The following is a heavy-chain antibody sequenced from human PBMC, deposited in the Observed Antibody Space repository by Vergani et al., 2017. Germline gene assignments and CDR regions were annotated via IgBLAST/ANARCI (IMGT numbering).Heavy chain of an antibody. Sequence: QVQLVQSGAEVKKPGSSVKVSCKASGGTFSSYAISWVRQAPGQGLEWMGGIIPIFGTANYAQKFQGRVTITADESTSTAYMELSSLRSEDTAVYYCVVGYCSSTSCYTTYYYYMDVWGKGTTVTVSS. CDR3: VVGYCSSTSCYTTYYYYMDV. V-gene: IGHV1-69*01. J-gene: IGHJ6*03. D-gene: IGHD2-2*02. CDR1: GGTFSSYA. CDR2: IIPIFGTA.